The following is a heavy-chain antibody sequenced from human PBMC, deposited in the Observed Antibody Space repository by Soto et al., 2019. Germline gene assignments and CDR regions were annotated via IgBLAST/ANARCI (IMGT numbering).Heavy chain of an antibody. CDR3: ARDRNLNAAAGTYYYYGMDV. CDR2: IYYSGST. J-gene: IGHJ6*02. Sequence: QVQLQESGPGLVKPSQTLSLTCTVSGGSISSGGYYWSWIRQHPGKGLEWIGYIYYSGSTYYNPSLKSRVTISVDTSKNQFSLKPSSVTAADTAVYYCARDRNLNAAAGTYYYYGMDVWGQGTTVTVSS. CDR1: GGSISSGGYY. V-gene: IGHV4-31*03. D-gene: IGHD6-13*01.